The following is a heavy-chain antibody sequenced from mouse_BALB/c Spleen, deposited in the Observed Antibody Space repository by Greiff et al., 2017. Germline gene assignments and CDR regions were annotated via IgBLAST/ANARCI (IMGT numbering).Heavy chain of an antibody. CDR1: GYTFTSYW. D-gene: IGHD4-1*01. Sequence: LKQPGSELVRPGASVKLSCKASGYTFTSYWMHWVKQRPGQGLEWIGNIYPGSGSTNYDEKFKSKATLTVDTSSSTAYMQLSSLTSEDSAVYYCTRSGTHWYFDVWGAGTTVTVSS. V-gene: IGHV1S22*01. J-gene: IGHJ1*01. CDR3: TRSGTHWYFDV. CDR2: IYPGSGST.